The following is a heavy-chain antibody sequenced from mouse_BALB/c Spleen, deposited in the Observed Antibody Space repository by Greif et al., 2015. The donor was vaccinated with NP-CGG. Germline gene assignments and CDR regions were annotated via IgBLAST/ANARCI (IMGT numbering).Heavy chain of an antibody. Sequence: EVQLQQSGAELVRSGASVKLSCTASGFNIKDYYMHWVKQRPEQGLEWIGWIDPENGDTEYAPKFQGKATMTADTSSNTAYLQRSSLTSEDTAVYYCNAEGARAFPVAYWGQGTLVTVSA. J-gene: IGHJ3*01. D-gene: IGHD3-1*01. V-gene: IGHV14-4*02. CDR1: GFNIKDYY. CDR3: NAEGARAFPVAY. CDR2: IDPENGDT.